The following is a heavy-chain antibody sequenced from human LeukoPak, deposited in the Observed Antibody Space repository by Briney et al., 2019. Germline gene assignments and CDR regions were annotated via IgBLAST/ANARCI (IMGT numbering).Heavy chain of an antibody. CDR1: GGSISSYY. CDR3: ARVAARYVGMDV. Sequence: KPSETLSLTCTVSGGSISSYYWSWIRQPPGKGLEWIGYIYYSGSTNYNPSLKSRVTISVDTSKKQVSLNLSSVTAADTAVYYCARVAARYVGMDVWGQGTTVTVSS. V-gene: IGHV4-59*01. CDR2: IYYSGST. D-gene: IGHD6-6*01. J-gene: IGHJ6*02.